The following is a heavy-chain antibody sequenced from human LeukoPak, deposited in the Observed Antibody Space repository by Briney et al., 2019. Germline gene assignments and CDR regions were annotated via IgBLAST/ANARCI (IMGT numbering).Heavy chain of an antibody. CDR3: AKDPQGWNYLAFLDY. CDR1: GFTFSSYA. J-gene: IGHJ4*02. Sequence: PGGSLRLSCAASGFTFSSYAMHWVRQAPGKGLEWVANIRQDGSERYYLDSVKGRFTISRDNSKNTLYLQMNSLRAEDTAVYYCAKDPQGWNYLAFLDYWGQGTLVTVSS. V-gene: IGHV3-7*03. D-gene: IGHD1-7*01. CDR2: IRQDGSER.